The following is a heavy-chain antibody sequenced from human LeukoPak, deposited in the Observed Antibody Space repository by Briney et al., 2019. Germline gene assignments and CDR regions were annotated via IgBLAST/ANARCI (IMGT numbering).Heavy chain of an antibody. CDR3: ARHYSSGWSHPPYYYYYMDV. CDR2: IYPGDSDT. J-gene: IGHJ6*03. Sequence: GESLKISCKGSGYSFTSYWIGWVRQMPGKGLEWMGIIYPGDSDTRYSPSFQGQVTISADKSISTAYLQWSSLKASDTAMYYCARHYSSGWSHPPYYYYYMDVWGKGTTVTVSS. V-gene: IGHV5-51*01. D-gene: IGHD6-19*01. CDR1: GYSFTSYW.